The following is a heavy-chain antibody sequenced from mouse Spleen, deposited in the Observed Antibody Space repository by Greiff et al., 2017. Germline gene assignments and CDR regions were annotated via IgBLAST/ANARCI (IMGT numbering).Heavy chain of an antibody. J-gene: IGHJ3*01. D-gene: IGHD1-1*02. CDR2: IWRGGST. V-gene: IGHV2-5*01. CDR3: AKKGEDYGSSFAY. Sequence: QVQLKESGPGLVQPSQSLSITCTVSGFSLTSYGVHWVRQSPGKGLEWLGVIWRGGSTDYNAAFMSRLSITKDNSKSQVFFKMNSLQADDTAIYYCAKKGEDYGSSFAYWGQGTLVTVSA. CDR1: GFSLTSYG.